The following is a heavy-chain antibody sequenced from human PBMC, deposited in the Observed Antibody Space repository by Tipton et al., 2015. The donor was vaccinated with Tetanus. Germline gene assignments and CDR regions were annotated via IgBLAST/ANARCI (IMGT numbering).Heavy chain of an antibody. CDR3: ARRPASSGYYFLNDAFDI. D-gene: IGHD3-22*01. CDR1: GYSFTSYW. V-gene: IGHV5-51*01. CDR2: IYPGDSDT. J-gene: IGHJ3*02. Sequence: QLVQSGAEVKKPGESLKISCKGSGYSFTSYWIGWVRQMPGKGLEWMGIIYPGDSDTRYSTSFQGQVTISADKSISPAYLQWSSLKASDTAMYYCARRPASSGYYFLNDAFDIWGQGTMVTVSS.